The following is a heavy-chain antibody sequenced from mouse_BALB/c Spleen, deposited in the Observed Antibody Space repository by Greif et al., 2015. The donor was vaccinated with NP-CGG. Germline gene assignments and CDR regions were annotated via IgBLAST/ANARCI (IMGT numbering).Heavy chain of an antibody. CDR3: ASSSIAGNYEGY. D-gene: IGHD2-1*01. J-gene: IGHJ2*01. CDR2: IYPYNGGT. CDR1: GYTFTDYN. Sequence: EVQLQQSGPELVKPGASVKISCKASGYTFTDYNMHWVKQSHGKSLEWIGYIYPYNGGTGYNQKFKSKATLTVDNSSSTAYMELRSLTSEDSAVYYCASSSIAGNYEGYWGQGTTLTVSS. V-gene: IGHV1S29*02.